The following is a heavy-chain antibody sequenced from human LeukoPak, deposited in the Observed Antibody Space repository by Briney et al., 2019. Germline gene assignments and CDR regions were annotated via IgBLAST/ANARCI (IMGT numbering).Heavy chain of an antibody. CDR2: ITSNTRYI. D-gene: IGHD6-19*01. V-gene: IGHV3-21*04. CDR3: ARVSDISVAAYFDY. J-gene: IGHJ4*02. CDR1: GFTFSSYT. Sequence: GGSLRLSCAASGFTFSSYTMNWVRQAPGKGLEWVSSITSNTRYIFYADSVKGRFTISRDNAKNSLYLQMNSLRAEDTALYYCARVSDISVAAYFDYWGQGTLVTVSS.